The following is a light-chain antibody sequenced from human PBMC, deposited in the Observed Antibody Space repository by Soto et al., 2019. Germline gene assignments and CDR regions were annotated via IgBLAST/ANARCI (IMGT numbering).Light chain of an antibody. J-gene: IGLJ1*01. V-gene: IGLV2-8*01. CDR1: SSDVGGYNY. CDR3: SSYAGSNKLGV. CDR2: EVS. Sequence: QSVLTQPPSASGSPGQSVTISCTGTSSDVGGYNYVSWYQQHPGKAPKLMIYEVSKRPSGVPDRFSGSKSGNTASLTVSGLQAEDEADYYCSSYAGSNKLGVFGTGTKLTV.